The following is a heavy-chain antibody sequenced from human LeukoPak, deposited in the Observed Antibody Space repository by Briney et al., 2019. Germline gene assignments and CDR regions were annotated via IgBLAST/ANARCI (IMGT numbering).Heavy chain of an antibody. CDR2: ISGSGGST. CDR3: AREGSSGYYPS. J-gene: IGHJ4*02. CDR1: GFTFSSYA. Sequence: GGSLRLSCAASGFTFSSYAMSWVRQAPGKGLEGVSVISGSGGSTYYADSVKGRFTISRDNSKNTLYLQMNSLRAEDTAVYYCAREGSSGYYPSWGQGILVTVSS. V-gene: IGHV3-23*01. D-gene: IGHD3-22*01.